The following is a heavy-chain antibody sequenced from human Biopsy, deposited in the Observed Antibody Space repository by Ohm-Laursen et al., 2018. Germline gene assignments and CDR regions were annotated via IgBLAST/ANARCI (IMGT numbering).Heavy chain of an antibody. D-gene: IGHD1-26*01. CDR2: ISSSGSTI. V-gene: IGHV3-48*03. CDR3: ARDGIVGARFNAFGI. CDR1: GFTVSSNY. Sequence: SLRLSCSASGFTVSSNYMNWVRQAPGKGLEWVSYISSSGSTIYYADSVKGRFTISRDNAKNSLYLQMNSLRAEDTAVYYCARDGIVGARFNAFGIWGQGTMVTVSS. J-gene: IGHJ3*02.